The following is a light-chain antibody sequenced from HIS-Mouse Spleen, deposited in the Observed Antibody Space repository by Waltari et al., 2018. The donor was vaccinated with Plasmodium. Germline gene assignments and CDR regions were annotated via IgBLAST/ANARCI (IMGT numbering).Light chain of an antibody. J-gene: IGLJ2*01. CDR2: EVS. CDR3: SSYAGSNNLV. V-gene: IGLV2-8*01. Sequence: QSALTQPPSAPGSPGQSVTLSCTGTSSDVGGYNYVSCYQQHPGKAPKLMIYEVSKRPSGVPDRFSGSKSGNTASLTVSGLQAEDEADYYCSSYAGSNNLVFGGGTKLTVL. CDR1: SSDVGGYNY.